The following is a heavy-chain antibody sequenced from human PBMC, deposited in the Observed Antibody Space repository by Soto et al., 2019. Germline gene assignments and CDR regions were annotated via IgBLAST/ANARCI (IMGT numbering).Heavy chain of an antibody. CDR1: GGSFSDFA. V-gene: IGHV1-69*01. D-gene: IGHD2-15*01. CDR2: IIPMFAAS. CDR3: ARGGSVAVPAALSSYHDYTNYRFDS. J-gene: IGHJ4*02. Sequence: QVQLAQSGAEVRKPGSSVKVSCGASGGSFSDFAFSWVRQAPGQGLEWMGGIIPMFAASKYAQRFQDRVTITADESTNTVYLALSSLTSDDTATYYCARGGSVAVPAALSSYHDYTNYRFDSWGQGTLVTVSS.